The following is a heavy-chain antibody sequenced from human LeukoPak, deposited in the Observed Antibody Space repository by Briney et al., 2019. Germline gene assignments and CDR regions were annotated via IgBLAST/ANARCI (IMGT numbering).Heavy chain of an antibody. Sequence: GGSLRLSCAASGFTVSSNYMSWVRQAPGKGLEWVSVIYSGGSTYYADSVKGRFTVSRDNSKNTLYLQMNSLRAEDTAVYYCARAPFSYDSSGDSFDIWGQGTMVTVSS. V-gene: IGHV3-66*01. CDR3: ARAPFSYDSSGDSFDI. J-gene: IGHJ3*02. CDR1: GFTVSSNY. CDR2: IYSGGST. D-gene: IGHD3-22*01.